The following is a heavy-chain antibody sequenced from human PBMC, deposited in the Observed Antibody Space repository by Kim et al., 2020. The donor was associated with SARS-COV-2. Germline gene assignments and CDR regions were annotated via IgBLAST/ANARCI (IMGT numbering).Heavy chain of an antibody. D-gene: IGHD3-10*01. CDR3: ARRSHYYGSGSYYYYYGMGV. CDR2: IYPGDSDT. V-gene: IGHV5-51*01. J-gene: IGHJ6*02. CDR1: GYSFTSYW. Sequence: GESLKISCKGSGYSFTSYWIGWVRQMPGKGLEWMGIIYPGDSDTRYSPSFQGQVTISADKSISTAYLQWSSLKASDTAMYYCARRSHYYGSGSYYYYYGMGVWCRGTTVTGSS.